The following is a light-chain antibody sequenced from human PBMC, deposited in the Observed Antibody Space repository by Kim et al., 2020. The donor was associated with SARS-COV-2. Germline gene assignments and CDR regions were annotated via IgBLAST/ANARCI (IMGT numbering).Light chain of an antibody. Sequence: SPGGNATITCRASQSVSSYLACYQQKPGQAPRLLIYDASNRATGIPARFSGSGSGTDFTLTISSLEPEDFAVYYCQQRNNWPPFTFGPGTKVDIK. CDR3: QQRNNWPPFT. J-gene: IGKJ3*01. CDR1: QSVSSY. V-gene: IGKV3-11*01. CDR2: DAS.